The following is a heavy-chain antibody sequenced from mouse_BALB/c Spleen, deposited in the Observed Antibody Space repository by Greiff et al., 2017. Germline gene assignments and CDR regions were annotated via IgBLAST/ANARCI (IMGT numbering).Heavy chain of an antibody. CDR2: ISSGGSYT. CDR3: ATYYGYGGFDY. CDR1: GFTFSSYA. Sequence: DVKLEESGGGLVKPGGSLKLSCAASGFTFSSYAMSWVRQSPEKRLEWVAEISSGGSYTYYPDTVTGRFTISRDNAKNTLYLEMSSLRSEDTAMYYCATYYGYGGFDYWGQGTTLTVSS. J-gene: IGHJ2*01. D-gene: IGHD2-9*01. V-gene: IGHV5-9-4*01.